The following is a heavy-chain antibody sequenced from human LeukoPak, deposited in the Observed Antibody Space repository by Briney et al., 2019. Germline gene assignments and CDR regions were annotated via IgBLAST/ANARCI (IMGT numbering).Heavy chain of an antibody. V-gene: IGHV3-20*04. Sequence: PGGSLRLSCAASGFSFDDYGMTWVRRSPGKGLGWGSGIIWHGGSTGYADSVKGRFTIPRDNTKNSLYLHMNSLRAQATALYYCARVPQGVGASPAGTFDIWGQGTMVTVSS. CDR2: IIWHGGST. D-gene: IGHD6-19*01. J-gene: IGHJ3*02. CDR1: GFSFDDYG. CDR3: ARVPQGVGASPAGTFDI.